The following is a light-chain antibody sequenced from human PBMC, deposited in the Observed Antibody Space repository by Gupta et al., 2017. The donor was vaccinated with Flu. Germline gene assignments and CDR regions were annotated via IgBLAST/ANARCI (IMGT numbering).Light chain of an antibody. J-gene: IGKJ5*01. CDR3: QKYNSAPHT. CDR2: AAS. V-gene: IGKV1-27*01. Sequence: DIKMTPSPSSLSASVGDRVTITCRASHGISNYLAWYQQKPGKVPKLLIYAASTLQSGVPSRFSSSGACTDFTLTISSLQPEDVATYYCQKYNSAPHTFGQGTRLEIK. CDR1: HGISNY.